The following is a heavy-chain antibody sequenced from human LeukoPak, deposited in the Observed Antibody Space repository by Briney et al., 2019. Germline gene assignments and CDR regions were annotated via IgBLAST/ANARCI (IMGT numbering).Heavy chain of an antibody. CDR2: FDPEDGET. J-gene: IGHJ3*02. Sequence: ASVKVSCTVSGYTLTELSMHWVRQAPGKGLEWMGGFDPEDGETIYAQKFQGRVTMTEDTSTDTAYMELSSLRSEDTAVYYCATPPRDSSGYYNAFDIWGQGTMVTVSS. CDR3: ATPPRDSSGYYNAFDI. CDR1: GYTLTELS. V-gene: IGHV1-24*01. D-gene: IGHD3-22*01.